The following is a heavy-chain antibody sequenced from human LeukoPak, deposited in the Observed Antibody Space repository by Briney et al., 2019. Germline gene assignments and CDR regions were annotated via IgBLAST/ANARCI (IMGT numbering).Heavy chain of an antibody. CDR1: GFTFSSYA. D-gene: IGHD3-10*01. V-gene: IGHV3-30*18. Sequence: GGSLRLSCAASGFTFSSYAMHWVRQAPGKGLEWVTVISYDGSNKYYADSVKGRFTISRDNSKNTLYLQTNSLRPEDTAVYYCAKDEALQYYYGSESSGIDYWGQGTLVTVSS. J-gene: IGHJ4*02. CDR2: ISYDGSNK. CDR3: AKDEALQYYYGSESSGIDY.